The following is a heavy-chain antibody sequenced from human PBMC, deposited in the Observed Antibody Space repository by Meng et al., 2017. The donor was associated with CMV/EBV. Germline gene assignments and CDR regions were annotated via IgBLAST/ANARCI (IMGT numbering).Heavy chain of an antibody. V-gene: IGHV2-5*01. J-gene: IGHJ4*02. CDR3: ARIAAAGRFDY. CDR2: IYWYDDK. Sequence: NMTVSGPTLVKPTQTLTLTCSFSRFSLSISGVGVGWIRQPPGKALEWLALIYWYDDKRYRPSLKSRLTITKDTSKNQVVLTMTNMDPVDTATYYCARIAAAGRFDYWGQGTLVTVSS. D-gene: IGHD6-13*01. CDR1: RFSLSISGVG.